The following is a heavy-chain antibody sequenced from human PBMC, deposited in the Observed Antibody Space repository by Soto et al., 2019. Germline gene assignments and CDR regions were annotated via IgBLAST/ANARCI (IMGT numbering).Heavy chain of an antibody. CDR2: ISYDGSNK. J-gene: IGHJ4*02. Sequence: SLRLSCAASGFTFSSYGMHWVRQAPGKGLEWVAVISYDGSNKYYADSVKGRFTISRDNSKNTLYLQMNSLRAEDTAVYYCAKNPVPDYWGQGTLVTVSS. CDR3: AKNPVPDY. D-gene: IGHD6-6*01. V-gene: IGHV3-30*18. CDR1: GFTFSSYG.